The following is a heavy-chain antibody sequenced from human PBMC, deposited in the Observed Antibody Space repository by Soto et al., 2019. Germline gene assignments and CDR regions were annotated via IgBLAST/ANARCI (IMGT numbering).Heavy chain of an antibody. CDR3: ARILMVVAVAFDI. Sequence: QLQLQESGPGLVKPSETLSLTCTVSGGSISSSSYYWGWIRQPPGKGLEWIGSIYYSGSTYYNPSLKRRVTIAVDTSKNQFSLKLRSVTAADTAVYYCARILMVVAVAFDIWGQGTMVTVSS. CDR2: IYYSGST. J-gene: IGHJ3*02. V-gene: IGHV4-39*01. D-gene: IGHD2-15*01. CDR1: GGSISSSSYY.